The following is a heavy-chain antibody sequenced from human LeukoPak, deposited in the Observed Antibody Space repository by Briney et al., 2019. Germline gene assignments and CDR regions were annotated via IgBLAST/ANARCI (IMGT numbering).Heavy chain of an antibody. CDR2: ISAYNGNT. J-gene: IGHJ5*02. CDR3: ARGPYYDFWSGYVGFDP. CDR1: GHTFTSYG. V-gene: IGHV1-18*01. Sequence: ASVKVSCKASGHTFTSYGISWVRQAPGQGLEWMGWISAYNGNTNYAQKLQGRVTMTTDTSTSTAYMELRSLRSDDTAVYYCARGPYYDFWSGYVGFDPWGQGTLVTVSS. D-gene: IGHD3-3*01.